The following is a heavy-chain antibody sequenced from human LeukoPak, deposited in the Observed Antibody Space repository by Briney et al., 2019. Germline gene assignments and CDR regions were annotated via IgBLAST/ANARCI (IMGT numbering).Heavy chain of an antibody. D-gene: IGHD3-9*01. CDR1: GFTFSSYS. CDR3: ARGHYDVLAASYKWTPDY. J-gene: IGHJ4*02. Sequence: AGGSLRLSCAASGFTFSSYSMNWVRQAPGKGLEWVSSITSGGDYIYYADSVWGRFTTSRDNAKNSLSLQLNSLRVEDTAVYYCARGHYDVLAASYKWTPDYWGQGTLVTVSS. V-gene: IGHV3-21*01. CDR2: ITSGGDYI.